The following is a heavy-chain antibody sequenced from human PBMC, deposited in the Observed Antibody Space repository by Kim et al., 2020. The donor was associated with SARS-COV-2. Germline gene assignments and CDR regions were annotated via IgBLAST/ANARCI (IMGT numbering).Heavy chain of an antibody. CDR1: GFTFNKYS. CDR2: INDSGEKT. J-gene: IGHJ4*02. V-gene: IGHV3-23*01. CDR3: ATGGGFCVSTQCPRRIAV. Sequence: GGSLRLSCGASGFTFNKYSMSWVRQAPGKGLEWVSAINDSGEKTYYTDSVRGRFTISKDTSKNTLHLQMNSLRAEDSAVYYCATGGGFCVSTQCPRRIAVWGQGTLVTVSS. D-gene: IGHD2-2*01.